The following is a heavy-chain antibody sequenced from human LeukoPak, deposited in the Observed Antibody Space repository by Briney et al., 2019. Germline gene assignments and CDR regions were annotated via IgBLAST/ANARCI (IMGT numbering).Heavy chain of an antibody. CDR2: IIPILGIA. J-gene: IGHJ4*02. CDR1: GGTFSSYT. D-gene: IGHD2-15*01. Sequence: SVKVSCKASGGTFSSYTIGWVRQAPGQGLEWMGRIIPILGIANYAQKFQGRVTITADKSTSTAYMELSSLRSEDTAVYYCASTDIPSYYFDYWGQGTLVTVSS. CDR3: ASTDIPSYYFDY. V-gene: IGHV1-69*02.